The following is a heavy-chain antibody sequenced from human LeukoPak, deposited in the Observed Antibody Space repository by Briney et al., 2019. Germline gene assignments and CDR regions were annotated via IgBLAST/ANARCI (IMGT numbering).Heavy chain of an antibody. CDR3: ARDDDSSGYFTEFDY. V-gene: IGHV3-48*01. CDR1: GFTFSSYS. J-gene: IGHJ4*02. D-gene: IGHD3-22*01. Sequence: GGSLRLSCAASGFTFSSYSMNWVRQAPGKGLEWVSYISSSSSTIYYADSVKGRFTISRDNSKNTLYLQMNSLRAEDTAVYYCARDDDSSGYFTEFDYWGQGTLVTVSS. CDR2: ISSSSSTI.